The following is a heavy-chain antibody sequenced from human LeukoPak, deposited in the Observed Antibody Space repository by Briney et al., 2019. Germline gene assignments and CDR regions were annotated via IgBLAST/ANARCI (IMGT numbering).Heavy chain of an antibody. CDR2: ISDSVGIT. CDR1: GFTFSTVA. Sequence: GRSLRLFCAASGFTFSTVAMNWVRQEPGKWLEWLAVISDSVGITYYADSLKGRFTISRDNSKNTLYLQMNSLRADDTAVYYCAKDIVPNYGSTFDFWGQGTMVTVSS. J-gene: IGHJ3*01. D-gene: IGHD1-7*01. CDR3: AKDIVPNYGSTFDF. V-gene: IGHV3-23*01.